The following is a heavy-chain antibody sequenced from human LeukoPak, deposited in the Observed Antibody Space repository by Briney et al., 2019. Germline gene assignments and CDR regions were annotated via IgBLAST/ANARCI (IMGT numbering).Heavy chain of an antibody. CDR2: IYYSGST. Sequence: SETLSRTCTVSGGSISSYYWSWIRQPPGKGLEWIGYIYYSGSTNYNPSLKSRVTISVDTSKNQFSLKLSSVTAADTAVYYCARESGGYSYGPFDYWGQGTLVTVSS. D-gene: IGHD5-18*01. CDR1: GGSISSYY. CDR3: ARESGGYSYGPFDY. V-gene: IGHV4-59*01. J-gene: IGHJ4*02.